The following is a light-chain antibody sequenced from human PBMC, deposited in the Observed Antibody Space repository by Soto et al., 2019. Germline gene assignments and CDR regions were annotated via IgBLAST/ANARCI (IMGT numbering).Light chain of an antibody. Sequence: EIVMTQSPATLSVSPGERATLSCRASQSVTSNLAWYEQKLGQVPRLLIYGASTRATGISARFSGSGSGTDFTLTVSSLQSEDFAVYCFQQYNNWPRTFGQVYKLEIK. CDR1: QSVTSN. V-gene: IGKV3-15*01. CDR2: GAS. CDR3: QQYNNWPRT. J-gene: IGKJ2*01.